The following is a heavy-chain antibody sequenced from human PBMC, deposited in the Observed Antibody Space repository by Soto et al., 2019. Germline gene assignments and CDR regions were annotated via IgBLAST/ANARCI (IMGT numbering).Heavy chain of an antibody. D-gene: IGHD4-17*01. CDR1: GYTFTSYD. Sequence: QVQLVQSGAEVKKPGASVKVSCKASGYTFTSYDINWVRQATGQGLEWMGWMNPNSGNTDYAQKFQGRVTLTRTTSIATAYMELSSLRSEDTAVYYCARTLYGDNVDYWGQGTLVSVSS. CDR2: MNPNSGNT. V-gene: IGHV1-8*01. J-gene: IGHJ4*02. CDR3: ARTLYGDNVDY.